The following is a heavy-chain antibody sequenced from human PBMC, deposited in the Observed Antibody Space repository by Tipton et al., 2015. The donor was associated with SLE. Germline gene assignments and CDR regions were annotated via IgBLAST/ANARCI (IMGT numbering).Heavy chain of an antibody. CDR1: GFTFSSYG. V-gene: IGHV3-21*01. D-gene: IGHD6-19*01. Sequence: GSLRLSCAASGFTFSSYGMHWVRQAPGKGLEWVSSISSSSSYIYYADSVKGRFTISRDNSKNTLYLQMNSLRAEDTAVYYCARGEWLVDYWGQGTLVTVSS. CDR3: ARGEWLVDY. CDR2: ISSSSSYI. J-gene: IGHJ4*02.